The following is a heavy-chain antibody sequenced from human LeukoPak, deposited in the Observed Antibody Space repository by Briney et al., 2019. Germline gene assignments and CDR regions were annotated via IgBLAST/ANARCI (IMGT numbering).Heavy chain of an antibody. CDR2: IYTSGST. CDR1: GGSISSYY. V-gene: IGHV4-4*07. D-gene: IGHD6-13*01. CDR3: ARGGGIAAAGTFSY. J-gene: IGHJ4*02. Sequence: PSETLSLTCTVSGGSISSYYWSWIRQPAGKGLEWIGRIYTSGSTNYNPSLKSRVTISVDTSKNQFSLKLSSVTAADTAVYYCARGGGIAAAGTFSYWGQGTLVTVSS.